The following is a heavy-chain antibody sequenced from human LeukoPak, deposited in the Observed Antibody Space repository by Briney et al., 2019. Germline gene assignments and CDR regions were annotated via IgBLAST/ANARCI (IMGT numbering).Heavy chain of an antibody. CDR2: IKKTGSET. V-gene: IGHV3-7*03. CDR3: ARDLKIGYNSGWYSFDY. D-gene: IGHD6-19*01. J-gene: IGHJ4*02. CDR1: GFTFSHFW. Sequence: PGGSLRLSCAASGFTFSHFWMSWVRQAPGKGLEWVAYIKKTGSETYYVDSVKGRFTITRDNTRNSLFLQMYSLRAEDTAVYYCARDLKIGYNSGWYSFDYWGQGTLVTVSS.